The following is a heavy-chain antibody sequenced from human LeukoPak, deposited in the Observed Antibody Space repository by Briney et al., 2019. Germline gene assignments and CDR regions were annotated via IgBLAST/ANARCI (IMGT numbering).Heavy chain of an antibody. V-gene: IGHV4-61*03. CDR1: GDSVSSGSYY. CDR3: ARSLKPQVAPAGV. Sequence: SETLSLTCTVSGDSVSSGSYYWSWIRQPPGKGLEWIGYTYYSGSTNYNPSLKSRVTISVDTSKNHFSLKLSSVTAADTAVYYCARSLKPQVAPAGVWGKGTTVTVSS. CDR2: TYYSGST. J-gene: IGHJ6*04. D-gene: IGHD5-12*01.